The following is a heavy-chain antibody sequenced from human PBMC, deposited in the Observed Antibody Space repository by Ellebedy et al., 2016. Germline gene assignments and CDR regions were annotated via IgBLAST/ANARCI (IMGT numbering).Heavy chain of an antibody. CDR3: VRLGQSSFDQ. D-gene: IGHD3-16*02. V-gene: IGHV3-74*01. CDR2: ISPDGSST. J-gene: IGHJ4*02. Sequence: GGSLRLSCATSGFTFSSNWMHWVRQVPGKGLVWVSHISPDGSSTSYADSVKGRFTISRDNAKNSLYLQMNSLRAEDTAVYYCVRLGQSSFDQWGQGTLVTVSS. CDR1: GFTFSSNW.